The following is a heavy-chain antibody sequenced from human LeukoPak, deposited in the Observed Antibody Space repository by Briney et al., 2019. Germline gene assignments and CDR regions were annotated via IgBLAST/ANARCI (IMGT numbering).Heavy chain of an antibody. D-gene: IGHD1-26*01. Sequence: GASVTLSCKASGGTFSSYAISWVRQAPGQGLEWMGGIIPIFGTANYAQKFQGRVTITADESTSTAYMQLSSLRSEDTAVYYCAKNLGAAYYYYGMDVWGQGTTGTV. J-gene: IGHJ6*02. V-gene: IGHV1-69*13. CDR2: IIPIFGTA. CDR1: GGTFSSYA. CDR3: AKNLGAAYYYYGMDV.